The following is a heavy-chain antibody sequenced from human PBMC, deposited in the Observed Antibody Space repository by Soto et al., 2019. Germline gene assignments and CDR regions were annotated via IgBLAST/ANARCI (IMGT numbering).Heavy chain of an antibody. Sequence: ASVKVSCKASGYTFTGYYMHWVRQAPGQGLEWMGWINPNSGGTDYAQKFQGRVTMTRDTSISTAYMELSRLRSDDTAVYYCARVRTGYSSGWYVSEHGYFDYWGQGTLVTVSS. CDR3: ARVRTGYSSGWYVSEHGYFDY. CDR2: INPNSGGT. CDR1: GYTFTGYY. J-gene: IGHJ4*02. D-gene: IGHD6-19*01. V-gene: IGHV1-2*02.